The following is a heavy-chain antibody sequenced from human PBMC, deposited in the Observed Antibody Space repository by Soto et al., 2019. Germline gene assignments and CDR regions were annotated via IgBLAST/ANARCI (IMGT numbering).Heavy chain of an antibody. D-gene: IGHD3-22*01. CDR2: ISAYNGNT. CDR1: GYTFTTYA. Sequence: QVQLVQSGAEVKKPGASVKVSCKASGYTFTTYAISWVRQAPGQGLEWMGWISAYNGNTNYAQKLRGRVTMTPNTSTSTAYMELRRLSSDDTAVYYCARAFYYDSRNSSPDYWGQGTLVTVSS. CDR3: ARAFYYDSRNSSPDY. J-gene: IGHJ4*02. V-gene: IGHV1-18*01.